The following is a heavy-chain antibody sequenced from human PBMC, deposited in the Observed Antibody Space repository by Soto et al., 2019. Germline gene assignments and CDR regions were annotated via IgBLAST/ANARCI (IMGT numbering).Heavy chain of an antibody. Sequence: QLVQSGGEVKKPGASVRVSCKASGYAFSFGFSWVRQAPGQGLEWMGWISASDGSTNSAPKFRGRISMTTDTSTNTAYMDLLSLTSDDTAVYFCATYYFGSGGYYRFDNWGQGTLVTVSS. CDR3: ATYYFGSGGYYRFDN. D-gene: IGHD3-10*01. J-gene: IGHJ4*02. CDR2: ISASDGST. CDR1: GYAFSFG. V-gene: IGHV1-18*01.